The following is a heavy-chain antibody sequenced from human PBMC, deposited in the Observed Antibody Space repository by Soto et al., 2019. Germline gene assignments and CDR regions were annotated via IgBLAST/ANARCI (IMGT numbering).Heavy chain of an antibody. CDR3: ATGQPLGS. CDR1: GFTFSTYA. D-gene: IGHD6-13*01. CDR2: IINSGGST. Sequence: EVQLLESGGGLVQPGGSLRLSCAASGFTFSTYAMSWVRQAPGKGLEWVSKIINSGGSTYYADSVKGRFTISRDNSKHTLYLPRNRLSAEDSAVYSCATGQPLGSWGQGTLVTVSS. J-gene: IGHJ5*02. V-gene: IGHV3-23*01.